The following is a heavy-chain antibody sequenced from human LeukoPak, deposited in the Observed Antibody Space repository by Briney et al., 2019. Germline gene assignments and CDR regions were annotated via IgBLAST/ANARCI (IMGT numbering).Heavy chain of an antibody. CDR3: ARRAYYYDSSGYHHDWFDP. J-gene: IGHJ5*02. V-gene: IGHV1-69*05. Sequence: SVKVSCKASGGTFSRYAISWVRQAPGQGLEWMGSIIPIFGTANYAQKFQGRVTITTDESTSTAYMELSSLRSEDTAVYYCARRAYYYDSSGYHHDWFDPWGQGTLVTVSS. CDR2: IIPIFGTA. CDR1: GGTFSRYA. D-gene: IGHD3-22*01.